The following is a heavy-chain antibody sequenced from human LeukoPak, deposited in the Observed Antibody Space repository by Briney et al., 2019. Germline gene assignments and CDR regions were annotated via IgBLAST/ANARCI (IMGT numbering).Heavy chain of an antibody. D-gene: IGHD5-24*01. CDR3: VRAVGYKGFLDH. Sequence: GGSLRLSCAASGFTFSSYAMHWVRQAPGKGLEWVAVISYTGSNKYYADSVKGRFTISRDNSKNTLSLQMNSLRAEDTAVYYCVRAVGYKGFLDHWGQGTLSTVSS. CDR1: GFTFSSYA. J-gene: IGHJ4*02. CDR2: ISYTGSNK. V-gene: IGHV3-30*04.